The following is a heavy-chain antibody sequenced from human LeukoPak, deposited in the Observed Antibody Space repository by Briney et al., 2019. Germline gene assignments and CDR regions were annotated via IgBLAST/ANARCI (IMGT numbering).Heavy chain of an antibody. Sequence: GGSLRLSCEGSGFTFRNRWATWVRQAPGKGLECVASTGQYGHDDYYVDSVRGRFTISRDNSKTTVYLQMNSLRAEDTAVYYCAKDRSMTTVTPFDNWGQGTLVAVSS. V-gene: IGHV3-7*01. CDR1: GFTFRNRW. J-gene: IGHJ4*02. D-gene: IGHD4-17*01. CDR3: AKDRSMTTVTPFDN. CDR2: TGQYGHDD.